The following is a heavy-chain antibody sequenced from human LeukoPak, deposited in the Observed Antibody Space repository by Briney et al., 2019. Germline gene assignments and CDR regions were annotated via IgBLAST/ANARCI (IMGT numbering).Heavy chain of an antibody. D-gene: IGHD1-26*01. CDR1: GGSISSSSYY. J-gene: IGHJ4*02. CDR2: IYYSGST. CDR3: ARVFIVGATGGFDY. Sequence: KSSETLSLTCTVSGGSISSSSYYWGWIRQPPGKGLEWIGSIYYSGSTNYNPSLKSRVTISVDKSKNQFSLKLSSVTAADTAVYYCARVFIVGATGGFDYWGQGTLVTVSS. V-gene: IGHV4-39*07.